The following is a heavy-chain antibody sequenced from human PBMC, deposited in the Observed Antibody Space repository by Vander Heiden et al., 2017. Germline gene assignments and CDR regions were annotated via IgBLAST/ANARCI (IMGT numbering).Heavy chain of an antibody. CDR3: ARHDSGLWYFDL. CDR1: RGSVRSSAYF. CDR2: IFYAGNT. J-gene: IGHJ2*01. Sequence: QLQLQASGPGLVRPSETLSLTCSVSRGSVRSSAYFWAWIRQPPGKGLKWMASIFYAGNTFYNPSLKSRVSISVDMPSDQFSLKLTSVIASDTAVYYCARHDSGLWYFDLWGRGTLVTVSS. D-gene: IGHD3-10*01. V-gene: IGHV4-39*01.